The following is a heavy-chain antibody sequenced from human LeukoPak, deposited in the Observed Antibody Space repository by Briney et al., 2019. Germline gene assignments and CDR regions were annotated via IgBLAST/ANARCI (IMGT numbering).Heavy chain of an antibody. D-gene: IGHD3-10*01. V-gene: IGHV3-74*01. CDR2: ISSDGSIT. CDR3: ARDRGPRTGSMVREAYDN. J-gene: IGHJ4*02. Sequence: GGSLRPSCAASGFTFSNYWIHWVRQAPGKGLVWVSRISSDGSITNYADSVKGRFTISRDNAKNTLYLQMNSLRAEDTAVYYCARDRGPRTGSMVREAYDNWGQGTLVTVSS. CDR1: GFTFSNYW.